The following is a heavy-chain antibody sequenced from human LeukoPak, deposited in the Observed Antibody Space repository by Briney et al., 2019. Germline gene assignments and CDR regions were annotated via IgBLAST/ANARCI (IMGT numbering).Heavy chain of an antibody. CDR2: ISSSSSTI. V-gene: IGHV3-48*04. D-gene: IGHD1-26*01. J-gene: IGHJ4*02. Sequence: GGSLRLSCAASGFTFSSYSMNWVRQAPGKGLEWVSYISSSSSTIYYADSVKGRFTISRDNAKNSLYLQMNSLRAEDTAVYYCARESGRYGLEYWGQGTLVTVSS. CDR3: ARESGRYGLEY. CDR1: GFTFSSYS.